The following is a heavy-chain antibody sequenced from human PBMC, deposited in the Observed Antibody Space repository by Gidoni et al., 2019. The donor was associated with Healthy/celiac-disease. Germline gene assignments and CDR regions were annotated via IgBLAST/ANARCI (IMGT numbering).Heavy chain of an antibody. CDR3: ARDRIAARLDDGMDV. D-gene: IGHD6-13*01. Sequence: QVQLVQSGAAVKKPGASVKVSCKASGYTVTGYYMHWVRQAPGQGLEWMVWINPNIGGTNYAQKFQGRVTMTRDTSISTAYMELSRLRSDDTAVYYCARDRIAARLDDGMDVWGQGTTVTVSS. V-gene: IGHV1-2*02. CDR1: GYTVTGYY. J-gene: IGHJ6*02. CDR2: INPNIGGT.